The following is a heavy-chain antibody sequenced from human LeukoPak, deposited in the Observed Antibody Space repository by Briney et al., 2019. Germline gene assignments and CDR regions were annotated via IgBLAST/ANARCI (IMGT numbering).Heavy chain of an antibody. D-gene: IGHD5-18*01. CDR3: TKRQLINPGGNWFDP. CDR1: GFTFSSYA. Sequence: PGGSLRLSCAASGFTFSSYAFNWVRQAPGKGLEWVSAISPGGDNTYYADSVKGRFTISRDNSKNTLYLQMNSLRAEDTAVYYCTKRQLINPGGNWFDPWGQGTLVTVSS. V-gene: IGHV3-23*01. J-gene: IGHJ5*02. CDR2: ISPGGDNT.